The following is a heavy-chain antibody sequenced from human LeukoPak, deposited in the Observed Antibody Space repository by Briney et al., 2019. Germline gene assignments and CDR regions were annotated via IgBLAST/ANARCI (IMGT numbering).Heavy chain of an antibody. V-gene: IGHV3-30*02. CDR1: GFTFSSYG. Sequence: PGGSLRLSCAASGFTFSSYGMHWVRQAPGKGLEWVAFIRYDGSNKYYADSVKGRFTISRDNSKNTLYLQMNSLRAEDTAVYYCAREYPYYYDSSGYGPFDYWGQGTLVTVSS. D-gene: IGHD3-22*01. CDR2: IRYDGSNK. J-gene: IGHJ4*02. CDR3: AREYPYYYDSSGYGPFDY.